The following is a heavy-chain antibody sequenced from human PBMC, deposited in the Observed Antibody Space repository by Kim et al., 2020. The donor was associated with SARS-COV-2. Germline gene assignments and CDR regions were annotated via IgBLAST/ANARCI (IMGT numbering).Heavy chain of an antibody. V-gene: IGHV3-30*18. CDR1: GFTFSSYG. CDR2: ISYDGSNK. D-gene: IGHD3-3*01. Sequence: GGSLRLSCAASGFTFSSYGMHWVRQAPGKGLEWVAVISYDGSNKYYADSVKGRFTISRDNSKNTLYLQMNSLRAEDTAVYYCAKDGYDFWSGYCTYWGQGTLVTVSS. CDR3: AKDGYDFWSGYCTY. J-gene: IGHJ4*02.